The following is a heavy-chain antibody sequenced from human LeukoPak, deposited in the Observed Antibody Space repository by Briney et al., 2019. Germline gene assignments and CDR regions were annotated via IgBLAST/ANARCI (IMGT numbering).Heavy chain of an antibody. CDR2: INQSGIT. J-gene: IGHJ4*02. CDR1: GGSFSAYY. CDR3: ARVNYYQTSGYYYVIDF. D-gene: IGHD3-22*01. V-gene: IGHV4-34*01. Sequence: SETLSLTCAVYGGSFSAYYWSWIRQPPGKGLEWIGEINQSGITNYNPSLKSRVTISADTSKNQFSLKLSPVTAADTAVYYCARVNYYQTSGYYYVIDFWGQGTLVTVSS.